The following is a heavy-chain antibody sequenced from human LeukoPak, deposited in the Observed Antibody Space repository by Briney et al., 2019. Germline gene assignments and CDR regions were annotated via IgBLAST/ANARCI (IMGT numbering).Heavy chain of an antibody. CDR3: MTASRSSSWPPPT. CDR1: GFTFSSHW. J-gene: IGHJ5*02. CDR2: IKQDGSEK. D-gene: IGHD6-13*01. V-gene: IGHV3-7*01. Sequence: GGSLRLSCAASGFTFSSHWMNWVRQAPGKGLEWVANIKQDGSEKKYVDSVKGRFTISRDNAKNSLYLQMNSLRAEDTAVYYCMTASRSSSWPPPTWGQGTLVTVSS.